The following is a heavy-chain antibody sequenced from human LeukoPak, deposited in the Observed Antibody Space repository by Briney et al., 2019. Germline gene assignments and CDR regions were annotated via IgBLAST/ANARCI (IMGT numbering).Heavy chain of an antibody. Sequence: PSETLSLTCTVSGGSITTDHWNWIRQPPGKGLEWIGCIYYSGRTYYNPSLESRVTISVDMSKSQFSLRLTSVTAADTPLYYCARKNDFEIWGQGTLVTVSS. V-gene: IGHV4-59*01. CDR2: IYYSGRT. D-gene: IGHD2/OR15-2a*01. CDR1: GGSITTDH. CDR3: ARKNDFEI. J-gene: IGHJ3*02.